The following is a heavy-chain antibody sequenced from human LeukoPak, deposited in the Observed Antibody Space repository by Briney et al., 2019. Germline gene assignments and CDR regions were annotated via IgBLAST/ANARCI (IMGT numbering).Heavy chain of an antibody. V-gene: IGHV3-23*01. J-gene: IGHJ4*02. CDR2: ISGSGGST. CDR1: GFTFSSYG. D-gene: IGHD3-10*01. Sequence: PGGTLRLSCAASGFTFSSYGMSWVRQAPGKGLEWVSAISGSGGSTYYADSVKDRFTISRDNSKNTLYLQMNSLRAEDTAVYYCAKDLRFGALRYFDYWGQGTLVTVSS. CDR3: AKDLRFGALRYFDY.